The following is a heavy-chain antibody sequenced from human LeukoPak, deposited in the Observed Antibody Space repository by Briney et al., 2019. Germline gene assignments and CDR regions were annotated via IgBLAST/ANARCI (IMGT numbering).Heavy chain of an antibody. CDR2: IFYSGST. CDR3: ARDSAYDPSAFDI. D-gene: IGHD3-16*01. Sequence: PSETLSLTCTVSSGSISTSNYYWGWVRQPPGKALEWIGNIFYSGSTYYSPSLKSRVTISLDASKNQFSLKLSSVTAADTAVYYCARDSAYDPSAFDIWGQGTMVTVSS. J-gene: IGHJ3*02. V-gene: IGHV4-39*07. CDR1: SGSISTSNYY.